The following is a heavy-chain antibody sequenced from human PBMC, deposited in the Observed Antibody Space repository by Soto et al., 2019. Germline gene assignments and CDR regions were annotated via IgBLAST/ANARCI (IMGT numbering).Heavy chain of an antibody. CDR1: GFTFSPYA. J-gene: IGHJ3*02. CDR3: ARDGWLHPVNDAFDI. Sequence: EVQLLESGGGLVQPGGSLRLSCAASGFTFSPYAMSWLRQAPGNGLEWVSAISGSGDSPYYADSVKGRFTISRDNSKNTLYLQMNSLRAEDTALYYCARDGWLHPVNDAFDIWGQGTMVTVSS. D-gene: IGHD5-12*01. V-gene: IGHV3-23*01. CDR2: ISGSGDSP.